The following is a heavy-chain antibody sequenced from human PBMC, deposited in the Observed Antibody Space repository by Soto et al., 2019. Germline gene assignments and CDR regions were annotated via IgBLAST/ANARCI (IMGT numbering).Heavy chain of an antibody. V-gene: IGHV3-23*01. D-gene: IGHD5-12*01. CDR2: VTGSGDTT. CDR3: GKGGYTSNVKVFTH. CDR1: GFTFRDYA. J-gene: IGHJ4*02. Sequence: EVQLLVSGGGLVQPGGSLRLSCAASGFTFRDYAMSWVRQVPGKGLEWVATVTGSGDTTKYAEPVKGRFTISRDNSKDKLFLQTNSLRAYDTAVYYCGKGGYTSNVKVFTHWGQGTLVAGSS.